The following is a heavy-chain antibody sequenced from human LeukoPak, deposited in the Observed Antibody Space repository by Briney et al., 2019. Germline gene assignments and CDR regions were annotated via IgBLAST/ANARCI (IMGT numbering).Heavy chain of an antibody. CDR3: AKEGYYGSGSFDY. D-gene: IGHD3-10*01. CDR2: ISYDGSNK. J-gene: IGHJ4*02. V-gene: IGHV3-30*18. CDR1: RFSFSTYW. Sequence: GGSLRLSCAASRFSFSTYWMSWVRQAPGKGLEWVAVISYDGSNKYYADSVKGRFTISRDNSKNTLYLQMNSLRAEDTAVYYCAKEGYYGSGSFDYWGQGTLVTVSS.